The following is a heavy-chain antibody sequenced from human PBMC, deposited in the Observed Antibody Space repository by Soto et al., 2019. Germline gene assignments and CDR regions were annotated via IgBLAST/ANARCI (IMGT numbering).Heavy chain of an antibody. CDR2: ISYTGRT. Sequence: SETLSLTCIVSGDSVTSGSYYWTWLRQPPGKGLEWIGYISYTGRTKYNPSLQSRVTISVGTSKNDFSLNLSSVTAADTAVYFCAREWGLLPYYVMNVWGHGTAVTVSS. D-gene: IGHD7-27*01. CDR3: AREWGLLPYYVMNV. CDR1: GDSVTSGSYY. V-gene: IGHV4-61*03. J-gene: IGHJ6*02.